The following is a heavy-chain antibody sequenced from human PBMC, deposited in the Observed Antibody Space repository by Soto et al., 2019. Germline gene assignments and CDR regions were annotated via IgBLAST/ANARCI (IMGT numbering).Heavy chain of an antibody. D-gene: IGHD3-10*01. J-gene: IGHJ6*02. Sequence: GGSLRLSCAASGFTFSSYAMSWVRQAPGKGLEWVSAISGSGGSTYYADSVKGRFTISRDNSKNTLYLQMNSLRAEDTAVYYCAKGPFYTMVRGVHYYYYGMDVWGQGTTVTVSS. CDR1: GFTFSSYA. V-gene: IGHV3-23*01. CDR3: AKGPFYTMVRGVHYYYYGMDV. CDR2: ISGSGGST.